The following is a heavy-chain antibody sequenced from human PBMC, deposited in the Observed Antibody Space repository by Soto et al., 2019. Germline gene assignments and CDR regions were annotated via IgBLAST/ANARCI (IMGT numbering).Heavy chain of an antibody. CDR2: ISAFNGNI. V-gene: IGHV1-18*01. J-gene: IGHJ4*02. D-gene: IGHD3-3*01. Sequence: QVQLVQSGAEVKKPGASVKVSCKASGYTFTNYVISWVRQAPGQGLEWMGWISAFNGNIKYTQKFQGRLTMTTDTATSPVYMELRSLRSDDTAIYYCARDMSGYGLLDYWGQGTLVTVSS. CDR1: GYTFTNYV. CDR3: ARDMSGYGLLDY.